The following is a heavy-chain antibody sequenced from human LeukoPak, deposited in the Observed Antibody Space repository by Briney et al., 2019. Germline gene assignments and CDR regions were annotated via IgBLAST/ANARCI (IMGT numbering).Heavy chain of an antibody. CDR3: ARDDTTSGYYEFGY. CDR2: ISSSSSYI. Sequence: PGGSLRLSCAASGFTFSSYSMNWVRQAPGKGLEWVSSISSSSSYIYYADSVKGRFTISRDISKNMLYLQMNSLRADDTAVYYCARDDTTSGYYEFGYWGQGTLVTVSS. D-gene: IGHD5-12*01. V-gene: IGHV3-21*04. CDR1: GFTFSSYS. J-gene: IGHJ4*02.